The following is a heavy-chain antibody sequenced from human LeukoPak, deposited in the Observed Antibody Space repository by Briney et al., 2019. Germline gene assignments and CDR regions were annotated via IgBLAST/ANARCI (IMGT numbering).Heavy chain of an antibody. D-gene: IGHD3-22*01. CDR2: IYVSGST. J-gene: IGHJ3*02. Sequence: SETLSLTCTVSGGSTSSYYWSWIRQSAGKGLEWIGRIYVSGSTTYNPSLNSRVTMSLDTSKNQFSLKLSSVTAADTAVYYCARGMGYYDSSGYQGVAFDIWGQGTMVTVSS. CDR3: ARGMGYYDSSGYQGVAFDI. CDR1: GGSTSSYY. V-gene: IGHV4-4*07.